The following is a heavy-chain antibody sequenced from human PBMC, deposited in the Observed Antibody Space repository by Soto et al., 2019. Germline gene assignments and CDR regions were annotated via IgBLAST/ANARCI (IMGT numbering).Heavy chain of an antibody. V-gene: IGHV3-23*01. D-gene: IGHD3-22*01. Sequence: GGSLRLSCAASGFTFSSYAMSWVRQAPGKGLEWVSAISGSGGSTYYADSVKGRFTISRDNSKNTLYLQMNSLRAEDTAVYYCAKGSEYYDSSGYYYVFFDYWGQGTLVTVSS. CDR1: GFTFSSYA. CDR3: AKGSEYYDSSGYYYVFFDY. CDR2: ISGSGGST. J-gene: IGHJ4*02.